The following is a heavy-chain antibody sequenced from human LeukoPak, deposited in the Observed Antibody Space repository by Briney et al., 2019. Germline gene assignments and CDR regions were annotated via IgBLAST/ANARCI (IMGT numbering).Heavy chain of an antibody. D-gene: IGHD3-22*01. CDR2: ISAYNGTT. V-gene: IGHV1-18*01. J-gene: IGHJ4*02. CDR1: GYTFTSYG. CDR3: ARDDYCGSSRYYPFDY. Sequence: ASVTVSCKASGYTFTSYGISWVRQAPGQGLEWMGWISAYNGTTNYAQKLQGRVTMTTDTSTSTAYMELRSLRSDDTAVYYCARDDYCGSSRYYPFDYWGQGTLVTVSS.